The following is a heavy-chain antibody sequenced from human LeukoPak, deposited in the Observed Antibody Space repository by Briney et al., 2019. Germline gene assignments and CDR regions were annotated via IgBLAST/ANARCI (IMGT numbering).Heavy chain of an antibody. V-gene: IGHV4-34*01. D-gene: IGHD5-12*01. Sequence: SETLSLTCAVYGGSFSGYYWSWIRQPPGKGLEWIGEINHSGGTNYNPSLKSRVTISVDTSKNQFSLKLSSVTAADTAVYYCARGYDYSLYDYWGQGTLVTVSS. CDR3: ARGYDYSLYDY. J-gene: IGHJ4*02. CDR2: INHSGGT. CDR1: GGSFSGYY.